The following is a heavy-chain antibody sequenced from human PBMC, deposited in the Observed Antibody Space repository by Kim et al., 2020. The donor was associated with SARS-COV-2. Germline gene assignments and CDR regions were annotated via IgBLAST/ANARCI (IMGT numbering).Heavy chain of an antibody. J-gene: IGHJ4*02. CDR1: GGSISSSSYY. CDR3: AGRLEWFGELFYFDY. Sequence: SETLSLTCTVSGGSISSSSYYWGWIRQPPGQGLEWIGNIYYSGRTYYNPSLESRVTMSVDMSKNQFSLRLSSVTAADTAVFYCAGRLEWFGELFYFDYWGQGILVTVSS. CDR2: IYYSGRT. V-gene: IGHV4-39*01. D-gene: IGHD3-10*01.